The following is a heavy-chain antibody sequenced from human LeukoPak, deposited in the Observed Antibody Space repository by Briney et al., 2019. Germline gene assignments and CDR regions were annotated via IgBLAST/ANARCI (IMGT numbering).Heavy chain of an antibody. J-gene: IGHJ6*02. Sequence: PGGSLRLSCTASGFTFSSYGMHWVRQAPGKGLEWVAVISYDGSNKYYADSVKGRFTISRDNSKNTLYLQMNSLRAEDTAVYYCAKNSPGVTIFGVVISNYYYYGMDVWGQGTTVTVSS. V-gene: IGHV3-30*18. CDR3: AKNSPGVTIFGVVISNYYYYGMDV. D-gene: IGHD3-3*01. CDR1: GFTFSSYG. CDR2: ISYDGSNK.